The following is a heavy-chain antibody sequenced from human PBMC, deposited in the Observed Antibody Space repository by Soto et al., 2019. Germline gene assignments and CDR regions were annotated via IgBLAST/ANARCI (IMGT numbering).Heavy chain of an antibody. Sequence: SETLSLTCTVSGGSISSYNWNWIRQPPGKVLEWIGYIYYSGSTNYNPSLNSRVTISVDTSKNQFSLKLSSLTAADTAVYYCARLMTKGPFYYYYYMDVWGKGTTVTVSS. CDR2: IYYSGST. CDR1: GGSISSYN. D-gene: IGHD4-17*01. CDR3: ARLMTKGPFYYYYYMDV. V-gene: IGHV4-59*01. J-gene: IGHJ6*03.